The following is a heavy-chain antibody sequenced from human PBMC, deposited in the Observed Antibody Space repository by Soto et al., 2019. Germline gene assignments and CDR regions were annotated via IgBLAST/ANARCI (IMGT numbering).Heavy chain of an antibody. D-gene: IGHD2-15*01. CDR3: ARTADCSGGSCYRPFDY. J-gene: IGHJ4*02. Sequence: PSETLSLTCTVSGVSIISGGYYWSWIRKHPGKGLEWIGYIYYSGSTYYNPSLKSRVTISVDTSKNQFSLKLSSVTAADTAVYYCARTADCSGGSCYRPFDYWGQGTLVTVSS. CDR2: IYYSGST. CDR1: GVSIISGGYY. V-gene: IGHV4-31*03.